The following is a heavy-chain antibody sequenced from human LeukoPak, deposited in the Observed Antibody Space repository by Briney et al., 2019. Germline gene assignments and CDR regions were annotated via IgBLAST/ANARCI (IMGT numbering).Heavy chain of an antibody. D-gene: IGHD3-22*01. CDR1: GGSISSYY. V-gene: IGHV4-4*07. CDR3: ARGLWDSSGYNSGTYYFDY. Sequence: SETLSLTCTVSGGSISSYYWSWIRQPAGKGLEWIGRIYTSGSTNYKPSLKSRVTMSVATSKTQFSLKMSSVTAADTAVYYCARGLWDSSGYNSGTYYFDYWGQGTLVTVSS. J-gene: IGHJ4*02. CDR2: IYTSGST.